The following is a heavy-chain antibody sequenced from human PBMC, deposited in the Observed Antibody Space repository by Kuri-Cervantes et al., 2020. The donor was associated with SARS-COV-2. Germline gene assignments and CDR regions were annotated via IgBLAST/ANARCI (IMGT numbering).Heavy chain of an antibody. J-gene: IGHJ3*01. CDR2: IKEEGSEG. V-gene: IGHV3-7*03. CDR3: ARESRLDFDFWGRYSGGTFDF. CDR1: GFTFSGHW. D-gene: IGHD3-3*01. Sequence: GESLKTSCAASGFTFSGHWIHWVRQAPGKGLEWVANIKEEGSEGNYVESVKGRFTISRDNSENSLFLQMSFLRAEDTAVYYCARESRLDFDFWGRYSGGTFDFWGQGTVVTVSS.